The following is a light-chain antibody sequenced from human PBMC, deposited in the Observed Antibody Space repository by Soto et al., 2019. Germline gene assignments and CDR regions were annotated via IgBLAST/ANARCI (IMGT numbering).Light chain of an antibody. CDR1: QTVRTNY. V-gene: IGKV3-20*01. CDR3: QQYSDSPLT. Sequence: EIVLTQSPGTLSFSPGERATLSCRASQTVRTNYLAWFQNKPGQAPRLLFYGASSRATGIPDRFSGSGSGTDFTLTINRLEPEDFAVYFCQQYSDSPLTFGGGTKVEIK. CDR2: GAS. J-gene: IGKJ4*01.